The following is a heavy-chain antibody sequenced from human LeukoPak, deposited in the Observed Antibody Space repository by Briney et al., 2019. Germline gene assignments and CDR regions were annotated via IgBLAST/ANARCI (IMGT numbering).Heavy chain of an antibody. Sequence: SETLSLTCAVSGDSISSSNYYWSWIRQPPGKGLEWIGYIYYSGSTYYNPSLKSRVTISVDTSKNQFSLKLSSVTAADTAVYYCASSNYYDSSGYYERINWFDPWGQGTLVTVSS. J-gene: IGHJ5*02. CDR3: ASSNYYDSSGYYERINWFDP. V-gene: IGHV4-30-4*08. CDR1: GDSISSSNYY. D-gene: IGHD3-22*01. CDR2: IYYSGST.